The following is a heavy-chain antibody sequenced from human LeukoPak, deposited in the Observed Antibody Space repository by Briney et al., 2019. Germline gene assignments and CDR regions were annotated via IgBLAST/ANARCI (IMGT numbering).Heavy chain of an antibody. CDR2: ISYDGSNK. CDR3: AKLEGVATRCSEPVFDY. V-gene: IGHV3-30*18. D-gene: IGHD5-12*01. CDR1: GFTFSSYG. Sequence: GGSLRLSCAASGFTFSSYGMHWVRQAPGKGLEWVAVISYDGSNKYYADSVKGRFTISRDNSKNTLYLQMNSLRAEDTAVYYCAKLEGVATRCSEPVFDYWGQGTLVTVSS. J-gene: IGHJ4*02.